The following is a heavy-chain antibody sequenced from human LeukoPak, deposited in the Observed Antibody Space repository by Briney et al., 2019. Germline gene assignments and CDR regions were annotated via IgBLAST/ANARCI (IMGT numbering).Heavy chain of an antibody. CDR3: ARGLLRDGYTYTYSFDY. CDR2: VYMGGTT. D-gene: IGHD5-18*01. Sequence: GGSLRLSCAASGFTVSTNYMNWVLQAPGKGLECVSVVYMGGTTYYADSVKGRFTISRDSTKNTIYLQMNNLRAEDTAVYYCARGLLRDGYTYTYSFDYWGQGALVTVSS. V-gene: IGHV3-66*01. CDR1: GFTVSTNY. J-gene: IGHJ4*02.